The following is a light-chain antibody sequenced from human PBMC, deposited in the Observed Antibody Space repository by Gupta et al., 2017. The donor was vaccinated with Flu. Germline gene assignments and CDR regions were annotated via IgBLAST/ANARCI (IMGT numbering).Light chain of an antibody. CDR2: DAS. CDR3: QRFYKHPFT. CDR1: QDISHY. V-gene: IGKV1-33*01. J-gene: IGKJ3*01. Sequence: PSSLSASVGDRVTITCRASQDISHYLDWYQQKSGEGPKLLIYDASNLETAVPSRFSGSGSGTEFTFTISSLQPEDFGTYYCQRFYKHPFTFGPGTKVDIK.